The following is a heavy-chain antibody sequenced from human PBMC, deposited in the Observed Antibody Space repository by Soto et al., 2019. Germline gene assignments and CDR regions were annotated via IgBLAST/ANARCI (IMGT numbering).Heavy chain of an antibody. D-gene: IGHD3-9*01. CDR3: ARGGLRYFDWLSNWFDP. CDR1: GGTFSSYA. V-gene: IGHV1-69*13. Sequence: SVKVSCKASGGTFSSYAISWVRQAPGQGLEWMGGIIPIFGTANYAQKFQGRVTITADESTSTAYMELSSLRSEDTAVYYCARGGLRYFDWLSNWFDPWGQGTLVTVSS. CDR2: IIPIFGTA. J-gene: IGHJ5*02.